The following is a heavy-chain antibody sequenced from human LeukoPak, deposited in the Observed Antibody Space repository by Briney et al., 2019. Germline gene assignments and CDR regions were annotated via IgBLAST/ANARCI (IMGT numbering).Heavy chain of an antibody. CDR2: ISYGGSNK. Sequence: GGSLRLSCAASGFTFSSYAMHWVRQAPGKGQEWVAVISYGGSNKYYADSVKGRFTISRDNSKNTLYLQMNSLRAEDTAVYYCARVPDDYRNMDVWGKGTTVTVSS. D-gene: IGHD4-11*01. J-gene: IGHJ6*03. CDR1: GFTFSSYA. CDR3: ARVPDDYRNMDV. V-gene: IGHV3-30-3*01.